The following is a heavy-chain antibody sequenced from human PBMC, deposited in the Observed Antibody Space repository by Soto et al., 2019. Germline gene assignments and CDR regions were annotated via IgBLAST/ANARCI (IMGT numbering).Heavy chain of an antibody. CDR3: ARAAVAAADLDY. D-gene: IGHD6-13*01. J-gene: IGHJ4*02. CDR1: GGSVSSTTYY. Sequence: PSETLSLTCTVSGGSVSSTTYYWTWIRQPPGKGLEWIGSIYYSGSTYYNTSLKSRITISVDTSKNQFSLKLSSAAAADTAVYYCARAAVAAADLDYWGQGTLVTVSS. V-gene: IGHV4-39*01. CDR2: IYYSGST.